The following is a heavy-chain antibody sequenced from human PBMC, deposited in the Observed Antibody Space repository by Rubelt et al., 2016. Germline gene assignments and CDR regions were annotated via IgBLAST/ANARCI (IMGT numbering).Heavy chain of an antibody. CDR3: ASFSSGWYFDY. J-gene: IGHJ4*02. D-gene: IGHD6-19*01. CDR2: IYYSGNT. V-gene: IGHV4-59*01. CDR1: GGSISNYY. Sequence: QVQLQESGPGLVKPSETLSLTCTVSGGSISNYYWTWIRQPPGKGLEWIGYIYYSGNTNYNPSLKSRVTISVDTSKNQFSLKLSSVTAADTAVYYCASFSSGWYFDYWGQGTLVTVSS.